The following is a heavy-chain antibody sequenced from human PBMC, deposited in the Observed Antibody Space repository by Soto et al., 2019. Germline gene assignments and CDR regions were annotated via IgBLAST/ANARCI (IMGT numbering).Heavy chain of an antibody. CDR1: GLIFSDVW. Sequence: GGSLRLSCAASGLIFSDVWMTWVRQAPGKGLEGVGRIKTKPDDGTIDYAAPVRGRFTISRDDSKNTLYLQMTSLTPDDTGVYYCTTSHLGVGFWGPGTLVTVS. CDR2: IKTKPDDGTI. CDR3: TTSHLGVGF. J-gene: IGHJ4*02. V-gene: IGHV3-15*01. D-gene: IGHD6-25*01.